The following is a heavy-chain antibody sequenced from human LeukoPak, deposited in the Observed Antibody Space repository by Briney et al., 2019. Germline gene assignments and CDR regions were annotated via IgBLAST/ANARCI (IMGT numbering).Heavy chain of an antibody. D-gene: IGHD1-26*01. CDR2: MNPNSGNT. CDR1: GYTFTSYD. V-gene: IGHV1-8*03. J-gene: IGHJ3*02. CDR3: ARDYRIVGATDAFDI. Sequence: ASVKVSCKASGYTFTSYDINWVRQATGQGLEWMGWMNPNSGNTGYAQKFQGRVTITRNTSISTAYMELSSLRSEDTAVYYCARDYRIVGATDAFDIRGQGTMVTVSS.